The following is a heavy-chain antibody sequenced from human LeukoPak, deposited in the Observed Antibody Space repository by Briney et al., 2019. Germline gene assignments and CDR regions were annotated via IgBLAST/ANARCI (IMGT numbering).Heavy chain of an antibody. D-gene: IGHD6-19*01. J-gene: IGHJ4*02. CDR1: GGSISSYY. V-gene: IGHV4-59*01. CDR2: IYYSGST. CDR3: AREGGVAVAGNYFFDY. Sequence: PSETLSLTCTVSGGSISSYYWSWIRQPPGKGLEWIGYIYYSGSTNYIPSLKSRVTTSVDTSKNQFSLKLSSVTAADTAVYYCAREGGVAVAGNYFFDYWGQGTLVTVPS.